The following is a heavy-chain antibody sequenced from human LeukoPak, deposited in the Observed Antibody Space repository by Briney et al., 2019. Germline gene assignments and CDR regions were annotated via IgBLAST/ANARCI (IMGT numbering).Heavy chain of an antibody. D-gene: IGHD6-13*01. J-gene: IGHJ4*02. CDR3: ASLMLIAAGYDY. CDR2: VNHRGST. CDR1: GGSFSGYY. V-gene: IGHV4-34*01. Sequence: PSETLSLTCAVYGGSFSGYYWSWIRQSPGKGLEWIGEVNHRGSTTYNPSLKSRVTISIDTSKNQFSLKLTSVTAADTAVYYCASLMLIAAGYDYWGQGNLVTVSS.